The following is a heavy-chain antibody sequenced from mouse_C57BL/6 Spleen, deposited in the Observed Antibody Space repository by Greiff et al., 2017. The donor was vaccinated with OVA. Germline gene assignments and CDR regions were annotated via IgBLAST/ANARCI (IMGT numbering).Heavy chain of an antibody. J-gene: IGHJ2*01. CDR2: IDPENGDT. Sequence: VQLKESGAELVRPGASVKLSCTASGFNIKDDYMHWVKQRPEQGLEWIGWIDPENGDTEYASKFQGKATITADTSSNTAYLQLSSLTSEDTAVYYCTRRYYGSSSIPFDYWGQGTTLTVSS. CDR1: GFNIKDDY. D-gene: IGHD1-1*01. CDR3: TRRYYGSSSIPFDY. V-gene: IGHV14-4*01.